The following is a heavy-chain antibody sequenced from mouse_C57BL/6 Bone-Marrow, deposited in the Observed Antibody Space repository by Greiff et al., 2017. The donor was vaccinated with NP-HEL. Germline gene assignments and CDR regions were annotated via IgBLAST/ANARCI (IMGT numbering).Heavy chain of an antibody. V-gene: IGHV1-81*01. D-gene: IGHD1-1*01. CDR2: IYPRSGNT. CDR3: ARITTVVGDFDY. Sequence: QVQLQQSGAELARPGASVKLSCKASGYTFTSYGISWVKQRTGQGLEWIGEIYPRSGNTYYNEKFKGKATLTADKSSRTAYMELRSLTSEDSAVYFCARITTVVGDFDYWGQGTTLTVSS. CDR1: GYTFTSYG. J-gene: IGHJ2*01.